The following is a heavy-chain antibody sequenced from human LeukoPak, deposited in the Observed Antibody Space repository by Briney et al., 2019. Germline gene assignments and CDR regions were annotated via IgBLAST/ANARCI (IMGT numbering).Heavy chain of an antibody. J-gene: IGHJ4*02. V-gene: IGHV1-8*01. CDR2: MSPNSGNT. CDR3: ARDYSSGWPYDY. D-gene: IGHD6-19*01. CDR1: GYTFASYD. Sequence: ASVKVSCKASGYTFASYDINWVRQATGQGLEWMGWMSPNSGNTGYAQKFQGRVTMTRNTSISTAYMEASSLRSEDTAVYYCARDYSSGWPYDYWGQGTLVTVYS.